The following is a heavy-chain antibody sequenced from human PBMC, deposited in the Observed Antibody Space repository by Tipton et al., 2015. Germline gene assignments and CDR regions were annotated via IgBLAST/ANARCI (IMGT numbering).Heavy chain of an antibody. D-gene: IGHD2-2*01. CDR1: GGSISSYY. J-gene: IGHJ6*02. Sequence: TLSLTCTVSGGSISSYYWSWIRQPAGKGLEWIGRIYTSGSTNYNPSLKSRVTMSVDTSKNQFSLKLSSVTAADTAVYYCARGLGYCSSTTCYGHYYYGMDVWGQGTTVTVSS. V-gene: IGHV4-4*07. CDR3: ARGLGYCSSTTCYGHYYYGMDV. CDR2: IYTSGST.